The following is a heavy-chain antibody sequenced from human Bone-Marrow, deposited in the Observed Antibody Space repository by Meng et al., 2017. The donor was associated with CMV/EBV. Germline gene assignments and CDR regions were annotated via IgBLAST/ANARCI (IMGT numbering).Heavy chain of an antibody. CDR2: ISSSGSTI. J-gene: IGHJ4*02. CDR3: VRSDYGGKGVYFDY. V-gene: IGHV3-48*03. D-gene: IGHD4-23*01. CDR1: GFTFSSYE. Sequence: GGSLRLSCAASGFTFSSYEMNWVRQAPGKGLEWVSYISSSGSTIYYADSVKGRFTISRDNAKNSLYLQMNSLRAEDTAVYYCVRSDYGGKGVYFDYWGQGTLVTVSP.